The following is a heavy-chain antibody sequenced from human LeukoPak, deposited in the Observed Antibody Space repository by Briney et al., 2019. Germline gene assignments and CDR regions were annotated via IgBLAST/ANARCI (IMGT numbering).Heavy chain of an antibody. CDR3: ARGPRQRAFDY. D-gene: IGHD1-1*01. Sequence: PSETLSLTCAVYGGSSSGYYWSWIRQPPGKGLEWIGEINHSGSTNYNPSLKSRVTISVDTSRNQFSLKLSSVTAADTAVYYCARGPRQRAFDYWGQGTLVTVSS. V-gene: IGHV4-34*01. J-gene: IGHJ4*02. CDR2: INHSGST. CDR1: GGSSSGYY.